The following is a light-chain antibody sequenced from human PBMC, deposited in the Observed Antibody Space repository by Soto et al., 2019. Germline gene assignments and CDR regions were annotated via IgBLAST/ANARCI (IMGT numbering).Light chain of an antibody. J-gene: IGKJ1*01. CDR3: QQYDNSPWT. CDR2: DAS. V-gene: IGKV3-11*01. CDR1: QSVSRT. Sequence: EILLTQSPSTLSLSPGERATLSCRASQSVSRTLAWYQQKPGQAPRLLIYDASNRATGIPARFSASGSGTDFTLTISSLEPEDFAVYYCQQYDNSPWTFGQGTKVDIK.